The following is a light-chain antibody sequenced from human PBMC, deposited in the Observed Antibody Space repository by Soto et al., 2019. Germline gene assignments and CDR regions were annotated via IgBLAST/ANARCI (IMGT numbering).Light chain of an antibody. J-gene: IGKJ4*01. CDR1: DNIGSN. CDR3: QQSYKILT. CDR2: AAS. Sequence: IQLTQSPASLSASVGDRVAITCRASDNIGSNLNWYQHQTGTAPKLLIYAASSLQGGVPSRFSGSGYGTQFTLTISGLQTEDFATYYCQQSYKILTFGGGTKVDNK. V-gene: IGKV1-39*01.